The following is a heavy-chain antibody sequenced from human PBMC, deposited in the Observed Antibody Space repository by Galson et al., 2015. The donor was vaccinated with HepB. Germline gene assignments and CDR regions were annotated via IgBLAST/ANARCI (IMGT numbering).Heavy chain of an antibody. J-gene: IGHJ4*02. Sequence: SLRLSCAASGFTFGDYAMSWFRQAPGKGLEWVGFLRSKAYGGTREYAASVKGRFIISRGDSRSIAYLQMNSLKTEDTAVYYCTREVDCSGTSCYPTWGQGTLVTVSS. D-gene: IGHD2-2*01. CDR2: LRSKAYGGTR. CDR3: TREVDCSGTSCYPT. V-gene: IGHV3-49*03. CDR1: GFTFGDYA.